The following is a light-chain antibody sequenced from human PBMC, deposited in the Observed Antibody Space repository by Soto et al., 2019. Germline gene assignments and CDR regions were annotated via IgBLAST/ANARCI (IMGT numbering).Light chain of an antibody. CDR3: SSYAGSNNFVV. Sequence: ALTQPPSASGSPGQSVTISCTGTSSDVGGYNYVSWYQQHPGKAPKLMIYEVTKRPSGVPDRFSGSKSGNTASLTVSGLQGEDEGDFYCSSYAGSNNFVVFGGGTKLTVL. CDR2: EVT. V-gene: IGLV2-8*01. CDR1: SSDVGGYNY. J-gene: IGLJ2*01.